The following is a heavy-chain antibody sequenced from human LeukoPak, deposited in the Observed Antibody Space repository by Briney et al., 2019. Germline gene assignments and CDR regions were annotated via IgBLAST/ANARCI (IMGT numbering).Heavy chain of an antibody. Sequence: GGSLRLSCAASGFTFSSYSMNWVRQAPGKGLEWVSYISSSSSTIYYADSVKGRFTISRDNAKNSLYLQMNSLRAEDTAVYYCARVGVSSSLYYWGRGTLVTVSS. V-gene: IGHV3-48*01. D-gene: IGHD6-13*01. CDR3: ARVGVSSSLYY. CDR1: GFTFSSYS. CDR2: ISSSSSTI. J-gene: IGHJ4*02.